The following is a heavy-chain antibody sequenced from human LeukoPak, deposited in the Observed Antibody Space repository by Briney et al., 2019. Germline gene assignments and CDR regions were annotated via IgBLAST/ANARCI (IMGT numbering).Heavy chain of an antibody. Sequence: GGSLRLSCAASGFTFCSYAMHWVRQAPGKGLEWVAVISYDGSNKYYADSVKGRFTISRDNSKNTLYLQMNSLRAEDTAVYYCARGPLGRYCSGGSCYPGGYWGQGTLVTVSS. CDR3: ARGPLGRYCSGGSCYPGGY. CDR1: GFTFCSYA. CDR2: ISYDGSNK. D-gene: IGHD2-15*01. V-gene: IGHV3-30-3*01. J-gene: IGHJ4*02.